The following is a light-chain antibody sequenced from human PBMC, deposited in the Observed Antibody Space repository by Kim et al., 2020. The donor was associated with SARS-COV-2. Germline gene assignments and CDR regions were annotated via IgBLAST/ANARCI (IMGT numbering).Light chain of an antibody. CDR3: QQYNHWPLT. CDR1: ESISNN. J-gene: IGKJ4*01. V-gene: IGKV3-15*01. CDR2: GAS. Sequence: VSPGEGGTLSCRASESISNNLAWYQQIPGPCPRLLFYGASTRAAGIPARFSGSGSGTEFTLTISSLQSEDFAIFYCQQYNHWPLTFGGGTKVDIK.